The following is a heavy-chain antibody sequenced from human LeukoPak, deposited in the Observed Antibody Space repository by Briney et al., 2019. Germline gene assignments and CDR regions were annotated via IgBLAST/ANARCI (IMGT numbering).Heavy chain of an antibody. Sequence: ASVKVSCKASGYTFTGYYMHWVRQAPGQGLEWMGRINPNSGGTNYAQKFQGRVTMTRDTSISTAYMELSRLRSDDTAVYYCARVPFSRGRTTHGMDVWGQGTTVTVSS. CDR2: INPNSGGT. V-gene: IGHV1-2*06. CDR3: ARVPFSRGRTTHGMDV. D-gene: IGHD1-14*01. J-gene: IGHJ6*02. CDR1: GYTFTGYY.